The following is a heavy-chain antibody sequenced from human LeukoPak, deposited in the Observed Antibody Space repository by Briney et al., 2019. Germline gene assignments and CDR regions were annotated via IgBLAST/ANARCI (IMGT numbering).Heavy chain of an antibody. J-gene: IGHJ4*02. V-gene: IGHV4-31*03. CDR1: GGSISSGGYY. CDR3: ARGVADPQGHFDY. D-gene: IGHD3-3*01. Sequence: PSETLSLTCTVSGGSISSGGYYWSWIRQHPGKGLEWIGYIYYSGSTYYNPSLKSRVTISVDTSKNQFSLKLSSVTAADTAVYYCARGVADPQGHFDYWGQGTLVTVSS. CDR2: IYYSGST.